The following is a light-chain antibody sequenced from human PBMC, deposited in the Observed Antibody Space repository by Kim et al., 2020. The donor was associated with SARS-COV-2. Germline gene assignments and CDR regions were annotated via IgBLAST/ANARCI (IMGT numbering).Light chain of an antibody. V-gene: IGKV2-28*01. Sequence: DIVLTQSPLSLPVTPGEPASISCRSSQSLLSGNGYHYLDWYLQKPGQSPQLLIYLTSNRAPGVPDRFSGSGSGTDFTLKISRVEAEDVGVYYCMQALTAPLTFGGGTKVDIK. CDR3: MQALTAPLT. CDR1: QSLLSGNGYHY. CDR2: LTS. J-gene: IGKJ4*01.